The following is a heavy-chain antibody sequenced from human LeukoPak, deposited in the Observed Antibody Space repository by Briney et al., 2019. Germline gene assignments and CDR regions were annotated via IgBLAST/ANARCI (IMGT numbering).Heavy chain of an antibody. J-gene: IGHJ3*02. D-gene: IGHD3-10*01. CDR3: ARDEGLLWFGERNAFDI. Sequence: VASVKVSCKASGYTFTSYGISWVRQAPGQGLEWMGWISAYNGNTNYAQKLQGRVTMTTDTSTSTAYMELRSLRSDDTAVYYCARDEGLLWFGERNAFDIWGQGTMVTVSS. CDR1: GYTFTSYG. CDR2: ISAYNGNT. V-gene: IGHV1-18*01.